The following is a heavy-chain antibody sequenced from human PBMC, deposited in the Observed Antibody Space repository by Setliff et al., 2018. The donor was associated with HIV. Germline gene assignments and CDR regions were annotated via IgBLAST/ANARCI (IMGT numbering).Heavy chain of an antibody. D-gene: IGHD2-21*01. J-gene: IGHJ3*02. V-gene: IGHV4-39*01. CDR1: GDSISSSTFY. CDR2: IYYSGTT. CDR3: ARPRLRGSGAFDI. Sequence: SETLSLTCTVSGDSISSSTFYWGWIRQPPGKGLEWIGSIYYSGTTYYNPSLKSRVAISVDTSKNQFSLKLSSVTAADTAMYYCARPRLRGSGAFDIWGQGTMVTVSS.